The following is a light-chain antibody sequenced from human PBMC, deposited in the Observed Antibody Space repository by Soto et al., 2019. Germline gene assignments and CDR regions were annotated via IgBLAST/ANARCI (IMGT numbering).Light chain of an antibody. V-gene: IGKV1-12*01. CDR1: QSISCW. CDR3: QQANSYPWT. CDR2: AAS. Sequence: DIQMTQSPSTVSASVGDRVTITCRASQSISCWLAWYQQKLGKAPKLLIYAASSLQSGVPSRFSGSGSGTEFTLTISSLQAEDFATYYCQQANSYPWTFGGGTKVDI. J-gene: IGKJ4*01.